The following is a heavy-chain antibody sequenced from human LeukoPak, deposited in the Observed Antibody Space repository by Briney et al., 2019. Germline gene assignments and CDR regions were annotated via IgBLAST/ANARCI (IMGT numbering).Heavy chain of an antibody. CDR3: LRDAVMSPEVLLTAWDYFER. CDR2: ISGSGRTI. J-gene: IGHJ4*02. CDR1: GFTFSSYE. D-gene: IGHD2-21*01. Sequence: PWGSLRLSCAASGFTFSSYEMNWVRQAPGKGLEWGSYISGSGRTIDYADSVKGRFTISRDNTKNSVYLKQNSLRAEETAIYFCLRDAVMSPEVLLTAWDYFERWGQGTLVTVSS. V-gene: IGHV3-48*03.